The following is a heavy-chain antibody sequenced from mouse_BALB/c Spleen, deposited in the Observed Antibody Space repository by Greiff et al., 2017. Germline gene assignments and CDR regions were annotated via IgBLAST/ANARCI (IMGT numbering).Heavy chain of an antibody. V-gene: IGHV5-6-3*01. J-gene: IGHJ4*01. Sequence: EVQLVESGGGLVQPGGSLKLSCAASGFTFSSYGMSWVRQTPDKRLELVATINSNGGSTYYPDSVKGRFTISRDNAKNTLYLQMSSLKSEDTAMYYCARDAVLRWVAMDYWGQGTSVTVSS. CDR1: GFTFSSYG. CDR3: ARDAVLRWVAMDY. CDR2: INSNGGST. D-gene: IGHD1-1*01.